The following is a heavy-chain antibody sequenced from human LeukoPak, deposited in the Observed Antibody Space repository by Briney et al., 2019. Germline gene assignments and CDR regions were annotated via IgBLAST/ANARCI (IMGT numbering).Heavy chain of an antibody. CDR3: ASSSARVRGAFDI. Sequence: SETLSLTCAVSGGSISSGGYSWSWIRQPPGKGLERIGYIYHSGSTYYNPSLKSRVTISVDRSKNQFSLKLSSVTAADTAVYYCASSSARVRGAFDIWGQGTMVTVSS. V-gene: IGHV4-30-2*01. D-gene: IGHD6-6*01. J-gene: IGHJ3*02. CDR2: IYHSGST. CDR1: GGSISSGGYS.